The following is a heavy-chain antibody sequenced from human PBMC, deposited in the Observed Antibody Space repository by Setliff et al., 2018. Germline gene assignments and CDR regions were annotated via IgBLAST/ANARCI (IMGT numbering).Heavy chain of an antibody. Sequence: SETLSLTCTVSGGSISSHYWTWIRQPAGKGLEWIGRLYTSGDTNYNPSLKSRVSMSLDTSKNQFFLELRSVTAADTAVYYCARLFTIFGVAQKHLDYWGQGAQVTVSS. D-gene: IGHD3-3*01. CDR3: ARLFTIFGVAQKHLDY. J-gene: IGHJ4*02. CDR1: GGSISSHY. CDR2: LYTSGDT. V-gene: IGHV4-4*07.